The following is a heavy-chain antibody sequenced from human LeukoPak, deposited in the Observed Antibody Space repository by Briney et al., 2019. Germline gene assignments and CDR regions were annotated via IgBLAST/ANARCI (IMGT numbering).Heavy chain of an antibody. CDR1: GGTFSSYA. CDR3: ARALYYLDTDYYYMDV. V-gene: IGHV1-69*13. CDR2: IIPIFGTA. J-gene: IGHJ6*03. Sequence: ASVKVSCKAPGGTFSSYAISWVRQAPGQGLEWMGGIIPIFGTANYAQKFQGRVTITADESTSTAYMELSSLRSEDTAVYYCARALYYLDTDYYYMDVWGKGTTVTVSS. D-gene: IGHD3-22*01.